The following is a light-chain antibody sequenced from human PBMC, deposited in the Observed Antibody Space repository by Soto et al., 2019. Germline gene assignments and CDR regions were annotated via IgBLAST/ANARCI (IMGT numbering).Light chain of an antibody. J-gene: IGKJ5*01. CDR2: GAS. V-gene: IGKV3-20*01. CDR1: QSVSSSY. Sequence: EIVLTQSPGTLSLSPGERATLSCRASQSVSSSYLAWYQQKPGQAPMLLICGASSRATGIPDRFSGSGSGTDFTLTISRLEPEDFAVYYCQQYGSSPPITFGQGTRLEIK. CDR3: QQYGSSPPIT.